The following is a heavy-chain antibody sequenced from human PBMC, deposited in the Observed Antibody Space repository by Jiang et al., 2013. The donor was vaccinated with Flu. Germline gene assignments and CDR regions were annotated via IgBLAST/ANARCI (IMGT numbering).Heavy chain of an antibody. CDR3: ARALGGTISDY. CDR1: DGSISSYY. V-gene: IGHV4-59*01. J-gene: IGHJ4*02. D-gene: IGHD3-16*01. Sequence: GPGLVKPSETLSLTCTVSDGSISSYYWSWIRQPPGKGLEWIGYIYYSGSTNYNPSLKSRVTISVDTSKNQFSLKLSSVTAADTAVYYCARALGGTISDYWGQGTLVTVSS. CDR2: IYYSGST.